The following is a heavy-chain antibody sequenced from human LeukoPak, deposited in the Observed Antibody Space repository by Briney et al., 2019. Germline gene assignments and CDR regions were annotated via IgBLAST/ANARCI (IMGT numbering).Heavy chain of an antibody. CDR1: GFTFSSYG. Sequence: GRSLRLSCAASGFTFSSYGMHWVRQAPGKGLEWVAVISYDGSNKYYADSVKGRFTISRDNSKNTLYLQMNSLRAEDTAVYYCAKAIIVVVPAAMAPDYWGQGTLVTVSS. D-gene: IGHD2-2*01. V-gene: IGHV3-30*18. J-gene: IGHJ4*02. CDR2: ISYDGSNK. CDR3: AKAIIVVVPAAMAPDY.